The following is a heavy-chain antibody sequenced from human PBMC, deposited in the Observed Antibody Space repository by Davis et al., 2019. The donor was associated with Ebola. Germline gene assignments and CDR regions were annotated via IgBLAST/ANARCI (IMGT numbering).Heavy chain of an antibody. CDR3: ARESSGYSYGHYYGMDV. V-gene: IGHV1-46*02. D-gene: IGHD5-18*01. CDR1: GYTFNSYY. Sequence: ASVKVSCKASGYTFNSYYIHWVRQAPGQGLEWMGIINPSGGSTTYAQKFQGRVTMTRDTSTSTVYMELSSLRSEDTAVYYCARESSGYSYGHYYGMDVWGQGTTVTVSS. J-gene: IGHJ6*02. CDR2: INPSGGST.